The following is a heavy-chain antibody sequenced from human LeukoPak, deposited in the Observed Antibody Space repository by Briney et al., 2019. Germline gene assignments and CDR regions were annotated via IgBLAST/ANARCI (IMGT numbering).Heavy chain of an antibody. J-gene: IGHJ4*02. CDR2: IKSKTDGGTV. D-gene: IGHD6-19*01. CDR1: GFTFSNAW. Sequence: GGSLRLSCAASGFTFSNAWMSWVRQAPGKGLEWVGQIKSKTDGGTVDSAAPVKGRFTISRDDSKNTLYLQMNSLKTEDTAVYYCTRDWLGIGDYWGQGTLVTVSS. V-gene: IGHV3-15*01. CDR3: TRDWLGIGDY.